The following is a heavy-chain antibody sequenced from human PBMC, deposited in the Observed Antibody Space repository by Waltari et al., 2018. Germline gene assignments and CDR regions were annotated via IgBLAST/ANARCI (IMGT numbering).Heavy chain of an antibody. V-gene: IGHV4-4*02. CDR1: GDSIPSSYL. CDR2: VHGCGRT. Sequence: QLQLQESGPGLVEPSGTLSLTCGVSGDSIPSSYLWNWVRQSPGKGLEWIGQVHGCGRTNYNPSLASRVTVSLDTYNNQFSLKVASATAADTAVYYCARDRGRGLYLDSWGPGTLVTVSP. D-gene: IGHD2-15*01. CDR3: ARDRGRGLYLDS. J-gene: IGHJ4*02.